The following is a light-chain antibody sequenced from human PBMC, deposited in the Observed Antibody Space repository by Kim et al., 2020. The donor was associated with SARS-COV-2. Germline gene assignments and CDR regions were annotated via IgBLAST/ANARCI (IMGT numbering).Light chain of an antibody. CDR3: QVWDSGPYV. Sequence: SLARGQTAKITAAGNNIGSKNVHWYQQKPGQAPVVVIYRDNDRPSGIPERFSGSNSGNTATLTISRAQAGDEADYYCQVWDSGPYVFGTGTKVTV. CDR1: NIGSKN. V-gene: IGLV3-9*01. J-gene: IGLJ1*01. CDR2: RDN.